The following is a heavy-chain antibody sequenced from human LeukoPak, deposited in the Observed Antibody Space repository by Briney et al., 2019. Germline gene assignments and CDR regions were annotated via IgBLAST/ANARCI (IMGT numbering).Heavy chain of an antibody. Sequence: RGSLRLSCAGSGFNVSNYYMSGVRQAPGKGLEWVSLIRDSGEPFYADSVRGRFTVSRDNSKNTMYLQMNRLRVEDTAVYFCARDRAVTQDWVEFDPWGQGTLVTVSS. CDR3: ARDRAVTQDWVEFDP. D-gene: IGHD4-17*01. V-gene: IGHV3-66*03. J-gene: IGHJ5*02. CDR2: IRDSGEP. CDR1: GFNVSNYY.